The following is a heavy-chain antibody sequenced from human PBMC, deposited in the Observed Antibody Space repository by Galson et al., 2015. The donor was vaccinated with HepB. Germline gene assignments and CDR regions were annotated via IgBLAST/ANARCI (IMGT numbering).Heavy chain of an antibody. V-gene: IGHV3-66*02. D-gene: IGHD6-19*01. CDR3: ASSSDPTRNWHFDL. J-gene: IGHJ2*01. Sequence: SLRLSCAASGLIVSNNYMTWVRQAPGKGLEWVSLIYGGGDTTYADSVRGRFTIPRDISKSTLYVQMTSLTTEDTAVYYCASSSDPTRNWHFDLWGRGTLVIVSS. CDR1: GLIVSNNY. CDR2: IYGGGDT.